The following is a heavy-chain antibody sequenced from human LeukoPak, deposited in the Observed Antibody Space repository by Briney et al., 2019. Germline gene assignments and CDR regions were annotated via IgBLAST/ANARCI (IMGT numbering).Heavy chain of an antibody. Sequence: ASVKVSCKASGYTFTGYYMHWVRQAPGQGLEWMGWINPNSGGTNYAQKLQGRVTMTRDTSISTAYMELSRLRSDDTAVYYCARGYCSSTSCYGMDVWGQGTTVTVSS. CDR3: ARGYCSSTSCYGMDV. V-gene: IGHV1-2*02. CDR2: INPNSGGT. CDR1: GYTFTGYY. D-gene: IGHD2-2*01. J-gene: IGHJ6*02.